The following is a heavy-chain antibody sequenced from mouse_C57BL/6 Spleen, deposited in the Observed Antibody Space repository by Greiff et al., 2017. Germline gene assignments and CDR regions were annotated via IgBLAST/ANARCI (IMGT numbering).Heavy chain of an antibody. V-gene: IGHV5-6*02. CDR1: GFTFSSYG. CDR2: ISSGGSYT. Sequence: EVKLVESGGDLVKPGGSLKLSCAASGFTFSSYGMSWVRQTPDKRLEWVATISSGGSYTYYPDSVKGRVTITGDTAKNTLYLQMSSLKSEDTAMYYCARRRDSYFDYWGQGTTLTVSS. J-gene: IGHJ2*01. CDR3: ARRRDSYFDY.